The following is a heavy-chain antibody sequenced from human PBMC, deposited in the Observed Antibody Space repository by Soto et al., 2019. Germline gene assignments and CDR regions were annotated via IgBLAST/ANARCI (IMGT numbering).Heavy chain of an antibody. Sequence: GESLKISCKGSGYSFTSYWISWVRQMPGKGLEWMGRIDPSDSYTNYSPSFQGHVTISADKSISTAYLQWSSLKASDTAMYYCASQSRLVNNWFDPWGQGTLVTVSS. V-gene: IGHV5-10-1*01. D-gene: IGHD3-9*01. CDR3: ASQSRLVNNWFDP. CDR2: IDPSDSYT. J-gene: IGHJ5*02. CDR1: GYSFTSYW.